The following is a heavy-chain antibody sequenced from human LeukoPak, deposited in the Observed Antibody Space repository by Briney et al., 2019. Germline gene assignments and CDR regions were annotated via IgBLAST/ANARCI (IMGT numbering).Heavy chain of an antibody. CDR3: ARDLLNEGNHLDY. V-gene: IGHV4-28*03. D-gene: IGHD4-23*01. Sequence: SDTLSLTCAVSGYSITSSSWWGWIRQPPGKGLEWIGYIYHSGTTYYNPSLQSRVTMSVDTSKNQFSLKLSSVTAADTAVYYYARDLLNEGNHLDYWGQGTLVTASS. J-gene: IGHJ4*02. CDR2: IYHSGTT. CDR1: GYSITSSSW.